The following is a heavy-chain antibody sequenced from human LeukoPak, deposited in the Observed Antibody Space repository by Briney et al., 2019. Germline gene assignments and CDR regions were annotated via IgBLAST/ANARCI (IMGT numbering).Heavy chain of an antibody. V-gene: IGHV4-39*07. J-gene: IGHJ2*01. Sequence: SETLSLTCTVSVGSISSSSYYWGWIRQPPGKGLEWLGIIYYSGTTYDNPSLKRRVTISVDTSQNQFSLKLSSVTAADTAVYYCARVATSRFGELLSGYVDPWGRGTLVTVSS. CDR1: VGSISSSSYY. D-gene: IGHD3-10*01. CDR2: IYYSGTT. CDR3: ARVATSRFGELLSGYVDP.